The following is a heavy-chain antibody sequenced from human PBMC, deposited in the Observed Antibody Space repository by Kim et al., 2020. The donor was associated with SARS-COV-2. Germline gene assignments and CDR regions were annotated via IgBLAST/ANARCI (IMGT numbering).Heavy chain of an antibody. J-gene: IGHJ4*02. D-gene: IGHD1-1*01. Sequence: ASVKVSCKASGYTFTSYYMHWVRQAPGQGLEWMGIINPSGGSTSYAQKFQGRVTMTRDTSTSTVYMELSSLRSEDTAVYYCARDHRDISKLERRPADDYWGQGTLVTVSP. CDR3: ARDHRDISKLERRPADDY. V-gene: IGHV1-46*01. CDR1: GYTFTSYY. CDR2: INPSGGST.